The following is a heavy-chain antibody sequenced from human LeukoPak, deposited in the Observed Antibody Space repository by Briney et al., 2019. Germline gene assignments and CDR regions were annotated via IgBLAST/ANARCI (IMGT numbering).Heavy chain of an antibody. V-gene: IGHV4-59*12. D-gene: IGHD4-17*01. CDR1: GDSISSYY. CDR2: FYYSGYT. CDR3: ARGLGAVTTTLGY. Sequence: KPSETLSLTCTVSGDSISSYYWSWIRQPPGKGLEWIGCFYYSGYTNYNPSLKSRLTISVDKSKNQFSLKLSSVTAADTAVYYCARGLGAVTTTLGYWGQGTLVTVSS. J-gene: IGHJ4*02.